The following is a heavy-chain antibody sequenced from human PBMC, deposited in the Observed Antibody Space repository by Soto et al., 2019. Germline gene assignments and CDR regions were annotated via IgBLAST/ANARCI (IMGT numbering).Heavy chain of an antibody. CDR2: ISGSGGGT. J-gene: IGHJ4*02. Sequence: GGSLRLSCAASGFTFSSYAMNWVRQAPGKGLEWVSTISGSGGGTYYADSVKGRFTISRDNSENTLYLQMNSLRAEDTAIYYCAKDIIGRSNVWPPDCWGQGTLVTVSS. CDR3: AKDIIGRSNVWPPDC. V-gene: IGHV3-23*01. CDR1: GFTFSSYA. D-gene: IGHD6-19*01.